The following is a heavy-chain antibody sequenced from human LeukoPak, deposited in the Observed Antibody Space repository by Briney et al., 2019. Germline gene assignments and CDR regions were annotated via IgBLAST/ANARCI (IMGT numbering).Heavy chain of an antibody. J-gene: IGHJ4*02. CDR1: GFPFRGYW. V-gene: IGHV3-7*01. CDR3: SRSLDY. Sequence: PGGSLRLSCAASGFPFRGYWMDWVRQAPGKGMEWVANIKEDGSQQYYADSVKGRFTISRDNAKNSLYLQMNSLRVEDTAIYYCSRSLDYLGQGALVTVSS. CDR2: IKEDGSQQ.